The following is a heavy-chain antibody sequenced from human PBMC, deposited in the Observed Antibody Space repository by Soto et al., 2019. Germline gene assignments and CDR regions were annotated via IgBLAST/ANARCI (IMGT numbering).Heavy chain of an antibody. Sequence: QVQLVQSGAEVRKPGSSVKVSCKASGGSFSSFAFSWVRQAPGQGLEWMGGIIPMFGSANYAQEFLGRVTFTADDSTSTAYMEISGLTFEDTAFYYCAVSLYGVVLHYYYRMDVWGPGTSATVSS. J-gene: IGHJ6*02. CDR1: GGSFSSFA. CDR3: AVSLYGVVLHYYYRMDV. D-gene: IGHD3-3*01. V-gene: IGHV1-69*01. CDR2: IIPMFGSA.